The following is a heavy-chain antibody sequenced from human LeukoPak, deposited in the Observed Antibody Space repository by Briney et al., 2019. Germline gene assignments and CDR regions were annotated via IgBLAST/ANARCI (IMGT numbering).Heavy chain of an antibody. CDR2: ISYDGSNK. Sequence: GGTLSLSCAASGFTFSSYGMHWVRQAPGKGLDWVAVISYDGSNKYYADSVKDRFTISRDNSTNTLYLQMNSLRAEDTAVYYCANEYSSGWYHYWGQGTLVTVSS. V-gene: IGHV3-30*18. CDR1: GFTFSSYG. J-gene: IGHJ4*02. D-gene: IGHD6-19*01. CDR3: ANEYSSGWYHY.